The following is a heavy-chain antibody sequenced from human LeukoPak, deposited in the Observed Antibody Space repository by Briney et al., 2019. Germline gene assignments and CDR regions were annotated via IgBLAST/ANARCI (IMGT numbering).Heavy chain of an antibody. CDR2: IYYSGST. CDR3: ARYCSGGSCYTTSGAFDI. V-gene: IGHV4-31*03. D-gene: IGHD2-15*01. CDR1: GGSISSGGYY. J-gene: IGHJ3*02. Sequence: PSETLSLTCTVSGGSISSGGYYWSWIRQHPGKGLEWIGYIYYSGSTYYNPSLKSRVTISVDTSKNQFSLKLSSVTAADTAVYYCARYCSGGSCYTTSGAFDIWGQGTMVTVSS.